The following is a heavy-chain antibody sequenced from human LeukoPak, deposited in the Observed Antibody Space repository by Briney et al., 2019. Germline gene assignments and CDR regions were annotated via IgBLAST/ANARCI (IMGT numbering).Heavy chain of an antibody. CDR3: AKRALGSFYYFDY. J-gene: IGHJ4*02. Sequence: GGSLRLSCVASGFTFSSSAMSWVRQAPGKGLEWVSAIGGSGGSTYYADSVKGRVTISRDNPKNTLYLQMNSLRDEDTALYYCAKRALGSFYYFDYWGQGALVTVSS. V-gene: IGHV3-23*01. CDR1: GFTFSSSA. CDR2: IGGSGGST.